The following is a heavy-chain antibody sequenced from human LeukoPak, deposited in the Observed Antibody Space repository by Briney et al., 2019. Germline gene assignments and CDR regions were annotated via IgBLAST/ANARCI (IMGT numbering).Heavy chain of an antibody. V-gene: IGHV3-53*04. J-gene: IGHJ4*02. CDR1: GFTVSSNY. Sequence: PGGSLRLSCAASGFTVSSNYMSWVRQAPGKGLEWVSVLYSDSTTYYADSVKGRFTISRHNSKNTLYLQMNSLRADDTAVYYCARQWPAFDYWGQGTLVTVSS. D-gene: IGHD6-19*01. CDR3: ARQWPAFDY. CDR2: LYSDSTT.